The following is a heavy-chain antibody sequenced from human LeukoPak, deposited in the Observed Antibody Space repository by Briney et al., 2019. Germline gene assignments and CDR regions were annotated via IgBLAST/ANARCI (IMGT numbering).Heavy chain of an antibody. Sequence: ASVKVSCKASGGTFRSYAISWVRQAPGQGLEWMGGIIPIFGTTIYAQKFQGRVTITADESTSTAYMELSSLRSEDTAVYYCARDLGSRDGYNPPNLFDNWGQGTLVTVSS. V-gene: IGHV1-69*13. CDR2: IIPIFGTT. CDR3: ARDLGSRDGYNPPNLFDN. CDR1: GGTFRSYA. J-gene: IGHJ4*02. D-gene: IGHD5-24*01.